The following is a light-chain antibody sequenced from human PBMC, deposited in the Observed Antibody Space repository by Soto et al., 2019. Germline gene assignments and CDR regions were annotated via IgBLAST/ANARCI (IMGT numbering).Light chain of an antibody. J-gene: IGLJ1*01. CDR3: CSYAGTRTSWV. CDR2: EGT. Sequence: QSALTQPASVSGFLGQSITMSCTGSSSDVGTFNLVSWFQQHPGKAPKLLIFEGTKRPSGVSDRFSGSKSGNTASLTISGLQAEDEADYHCCSYAGTRTSWVFGTGTKVNVL. V-gene: IGLV2-23*01. CDR1: SSDVGTFNL.